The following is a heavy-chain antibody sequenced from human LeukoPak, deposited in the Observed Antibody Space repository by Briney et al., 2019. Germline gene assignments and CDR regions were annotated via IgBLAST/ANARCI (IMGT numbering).Heavy chain of an antibody. Sequence: KPSETLSLTCTVSGGSISSYYWSWIRQPPGKGLEWIGSIYYSGSTYYNPSLKSRVTISVDTSKNQFSLKLSSVTAADTAVYYCARYYYGMDVWGQGTTVTVSS. CDR2: IYYSGST. CDR3: ARYYYGMDV. V-gene: IGHV4-59*05. CDR1: GGSISSYY. J-gene: IGHJ6*02.